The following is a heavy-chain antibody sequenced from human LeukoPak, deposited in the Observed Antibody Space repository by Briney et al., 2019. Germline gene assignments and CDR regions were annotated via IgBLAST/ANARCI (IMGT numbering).Heavy chain of an antibody. Sequence: ASVKVSCKASGYTFTGYYMHWVRQAPGQGLEWMGWINPNSGGTNYAQKFQGRVTMTRDTSISTAYMELSRLRSDDTAVYYCARDRGSGTLYPLLAWFDPWGQGTLVTVSS. CDR2: INPNSGGT. CDR3: ARDRGSGTLYPLLAWFDP. D-gene: IGHD3-10*01. J-gene: IGHJ5*02. CDR1: GYTFTGYY. V-gene: IGHV1-2*02.